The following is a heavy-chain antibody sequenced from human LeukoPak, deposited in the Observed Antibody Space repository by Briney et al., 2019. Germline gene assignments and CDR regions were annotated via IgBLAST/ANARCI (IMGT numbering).Heavy chain of an antibody. J-gene: IGHJ6*03. CDR2: IIPTSGTV. CDR1: GGTFSSHA. D-gene: IGHD2-2*01. CDR3: ARGLQYQLLKALGYYYMDV. Sequence: GASVKVSCKAFGGTFSSHAIAWVRQAPGQGPEWMGGIIPTSGTVHYAQKFQGRVTITTDESTHTAFMELSSLTSDDTAVYFCARGLQYQLLKALGYYYMDVWGEGTTVTVSS. V-gene: IGHV1-69*05.